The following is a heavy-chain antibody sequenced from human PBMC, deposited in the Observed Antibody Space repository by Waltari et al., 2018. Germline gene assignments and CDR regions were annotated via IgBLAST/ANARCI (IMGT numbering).Heavy chain of an antibody. Sequence: QVQLVQSGAEVKKPGASVKVSCKASGYTFTSYDINCVRQATGQGPEWMGWMNPNSGNTGHAQKVQGRVTMTRNTSISTAYVELSSLRSEDTAVYYCARGNYDFWSGYHYYYYYGMDVWGQGTTVTVSS. D-gene: IGHD3-3*01. CDR2: MNPNSGNT. CDR1: GYTFTSYD. V-gene: IGHV1-8*01. J-gene: IGHJ6*02. CDR3: ARGNYDFWSGYHYYYYYGMDV.